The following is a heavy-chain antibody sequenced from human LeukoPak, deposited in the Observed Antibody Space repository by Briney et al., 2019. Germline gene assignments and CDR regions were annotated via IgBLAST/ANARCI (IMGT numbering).Heavy chain of an antibody. CDR2: IKQDGSEK. D-gene: IGHD3-10*01. J-gene: IGHJ4*02. Sequence: GGSLRLSCAASGFTFSSYWMSWVRQAPGKGLEWVANIKQDGSEKYYVDSVKGRFTISRDNAKNSLYLQMNSLRAEDTAVYYCARVFNYYGSGSSYPRPLDWGFDYWGQGTLVTVSS. CDR3: ARVFNYYGSGSSYPRPLDWGFDY. CDR1: GFTFSSYW. V-gene: IGHV3-7*03.